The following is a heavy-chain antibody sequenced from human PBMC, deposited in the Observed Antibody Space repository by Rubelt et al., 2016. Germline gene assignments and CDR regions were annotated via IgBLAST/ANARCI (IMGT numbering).Heavy chain of an antibody. V-gene: IGHV4-34*01. J-gene: IGHJ4*02. Sequence: QVQLQQWCAGLLKPSETLSLTCAVYGGSLSGYYWSWIRQPPGKGLEWIGEVNHIGNTNYNPSLKSRVTISVDTSKNQFSLKLSSVTAADTAVYYCARRGRNFSGGTFDYWGQGTLVTVSS. CDR1: GGSLSGYY. CDR2: VNHIGNT. CDR3: ARRGRNFSGGTFDY. D-gene: IGHD3-9*01.